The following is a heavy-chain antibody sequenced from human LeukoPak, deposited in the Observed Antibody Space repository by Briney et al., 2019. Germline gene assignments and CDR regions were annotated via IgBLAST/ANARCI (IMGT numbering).Heavy chain of an antibody. V-gene: IGHV4-4*08. CDR1: GGSISSYY. J-gene: IGHJ3*02. CDR3: ARARGGLLWFGEPTPDAFDI. CDR2: IYTSGST. Sequence: SETLSLTCTVSGGSISSYYWSWIRQPPGKGLEWIGRIYTSGSTNYNPSLKSRVTISVDTSKNQFSLKLSSVTAADTAVYYCARARGGLLWFGEPTPDAFDIWGQGTMVTVSS. D-gene: IGHD3-10*01.